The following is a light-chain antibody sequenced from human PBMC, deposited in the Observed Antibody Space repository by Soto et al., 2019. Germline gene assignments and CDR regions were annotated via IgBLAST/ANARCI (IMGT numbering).Light chain of an antibody. V-gene: IGLV2-11*01. Sequence: QSVLTQPRSVSGSPGQSVTISCTGTSSDVGGYNYVSWYQQHPGKAPKVMIYDVSERPSGVPDRSSGSKSGNTASLTISGLQAEDEADYYCCAYAGSPRDVFGTGTKVTVL. CDR2: DVS. J-gene: IGLJ1*01. CDR1: SSDVGGYNY. CDR3: CAYAGSPRDV.